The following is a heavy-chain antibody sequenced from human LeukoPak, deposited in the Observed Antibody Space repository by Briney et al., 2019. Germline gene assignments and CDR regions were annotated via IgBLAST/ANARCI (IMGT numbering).Heavy chain of an antibody. J-gene: IGHJ4*02. CDR1: GYSLTSYW. CDR3: ARLPSMAAVAGDYFDY. D-gene: IGHD6-19*01. CDR2: IDPSDSYT. V-gene: IGHV5-10-1*01. Sequence: GESLKISCKGSGYSLTSYWISWVRQMPGKGLEWMGRIDPSDSYTNYSPSFQGHVTISADKSISTAYLQWSSLKASDTAMYYCARLPSMAAVAGDYFDYWGQGTLVTVSS.